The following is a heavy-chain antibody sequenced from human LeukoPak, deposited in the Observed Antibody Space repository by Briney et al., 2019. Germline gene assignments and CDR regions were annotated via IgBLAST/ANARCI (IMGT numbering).Heavy chain of an antibody. CDR2: ISYDGSNK. CDR1: GFTFSSYA. V-gene: IGHV3-30-3*01. CDR3: ARARFALVYNGAFDI. Sequence: GGSLRLSCAASGFTFSSYAMHWVRQAPGKGLEWVAVISYDGSNKYYADSVKGRFTISRDNSKNTLYLQMNSLRAEDTAVYYCARARFALVYNGAFDIWGQGTMVTVSS. J-gene: IGHJ3*02. D-gene: IGHD2-8*01.